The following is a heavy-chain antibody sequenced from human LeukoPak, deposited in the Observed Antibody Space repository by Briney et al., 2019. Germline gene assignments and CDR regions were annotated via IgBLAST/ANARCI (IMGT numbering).Heavy chain of an antibody. D-gene: IGHD2-2*01. V-gene: IGHV3-48*01. CDR3: AGLLVCSTTSCYGVDY. J-gene: IGHJ4*02. CDR1: GFTFSTSS. Sequence: GGSLRLSCVASGFTFSTSSMNWVRQAPGKGLEWISYVSSSSGTIYYADSVKGRFTISRDNARNSLYLQMSSLRAEDTAVYYCAGLLVCSTTSCYGVDYWGQGTLVTISS. CDR2: VSSSSGTI.